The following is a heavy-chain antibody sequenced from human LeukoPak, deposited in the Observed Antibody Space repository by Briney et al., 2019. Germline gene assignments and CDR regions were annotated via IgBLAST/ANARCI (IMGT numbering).Heavy chain of an antibody. Sequence: SETLSLTCTVSGGSISSSSYYWGWIRQPPGKGLEWIGSIYYSGSTYYNPPLKSRVTISVDTSKNQFSLKLSSVTAADTAVYYCARLGYCSSTSCYRGGRYYYYYMDVWGKGTTVTVSS. CDR1: GGSISSSSYY. J-gene: IGHJ6*03. CDR2: IYYSGST. CDR3: ARLGYCSSTSCYRGGRYYYYYMDV. D-gene: IGHD2-2*01. V-gene: IGHV4-39*07.